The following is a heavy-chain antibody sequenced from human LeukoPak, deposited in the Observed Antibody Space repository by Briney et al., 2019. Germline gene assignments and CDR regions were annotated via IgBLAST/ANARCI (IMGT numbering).Heavy chain of an antibody. CDR3: ARDIVVPAASNWFDP. Sequence: SETLSLTCTVSGGSISSYYWSWIRQPAGKGLDWIGRIYTSGSTNYNPSLKSRVTMSVDTSKNQFSLKLSSVTAADTAVYYCARDIVVPAASNWFDPWGQGTLVTVSS. CDR1: GGSISSYY. J-gene: IGHJ5*02. D-gene: IGHD2-2*01. V-gene: IGHV4-4*07. CDR2: IYTSGST.